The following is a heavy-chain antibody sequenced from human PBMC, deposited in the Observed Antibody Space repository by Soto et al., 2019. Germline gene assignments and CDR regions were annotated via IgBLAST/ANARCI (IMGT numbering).Heavy chain of an antibody. CDR3: AREGSGTYYFDC. D-gene: IGHD1-26*01. V-gene: IGHV3-30*04. CDR1: GFSFSTYA. J-gene: IGHJ4*02. Sequence: QVQLVESGGGVVQPGRSLRLSCAASGFSFSTYAMHWVRQAPGKGLEWVAVLSYEGSNKYYAASVKGRFTISRDNSKSTLYLQMNSLRTEDTALYYCAREGSGTYYFDCWGQGTLVTVSS. CDR2: LSYEGSNK.